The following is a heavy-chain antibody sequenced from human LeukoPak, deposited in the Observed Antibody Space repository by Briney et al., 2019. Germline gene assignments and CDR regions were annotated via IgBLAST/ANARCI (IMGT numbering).Heavy chain of an antibody. Sequence: PGRSLRLSCAASGFTFSSYAMHWVRQAPGKGLEWVAVISYDGSNKYYADSVKGRFTISRDNSKNTLYLQMNSLRAEDTAVYYCARIYGSGSYYTSWGQGTLVTVSS. V-gene: IGHV3-30*04. CDR3: ARIYGSGSYYTS. CDR1: GFTFSSYA. D-gene: IGHD3-10*01. CDR2: ISYDGSNK. J-gene: IGHJ5*02.